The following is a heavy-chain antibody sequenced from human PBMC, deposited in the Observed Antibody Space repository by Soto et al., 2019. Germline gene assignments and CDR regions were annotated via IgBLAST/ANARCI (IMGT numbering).Heavy chain of an antibody. Sequence: GGAQRVLCAGHRFSFSDYPLKWVRHAPGQGLEWVANMSRRGTSTNYVDSVRGRFSTSRDNTRHSFYLNVYSQIVGDTPRYFCVMGTPTPGLANWG. CDR1: RFSFSDYP. V-gene: IGHV3-7*03. D-gene: IGHD1-1*01. CDR2: MSRRGTST. J-gene: IGHJ1*01. CDR3: VMGTPTPGLAN.